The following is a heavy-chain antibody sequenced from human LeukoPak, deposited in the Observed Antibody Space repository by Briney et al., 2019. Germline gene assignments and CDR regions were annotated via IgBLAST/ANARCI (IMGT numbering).Heavy chain of an antibody. CDR3: AREEQ. CDR1: GVSVSSGSYY. V-gene: IGHV4-61*01. D-gene: IGHD1-26*01. Sequence: SETLSLTCTVSGVSVSSGSYYWSRIRQPPGKGLEWIGYIYYSGSTNYNPSLKSRVTISVDTSKNQFSLKLSSVTAADTAVYYCAREEQWGQGTLVTVSS. CDR2: IYYSGST. J-gene: IGHJ4*02.